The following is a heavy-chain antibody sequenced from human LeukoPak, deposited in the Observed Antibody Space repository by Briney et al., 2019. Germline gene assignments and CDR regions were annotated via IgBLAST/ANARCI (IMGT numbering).Heavy chain of an antibody. CDR1: GYTFTSYG. V-gene: IGHV1-18*01. CDR2: ISVYNGNT. Sequence: ASVKVSCKASGYTFTSYGISWVRQAPGQGLEWMGWISVYNGNTNYAQKLQGRVTMTTDTSTSTAYMELRSLRSDDTAVYYCARDRSPDFWSGYYRDAFDIWGQGTMATVSS. D-gene: IGHD3-3*01. CDR3: ARDRSPDFWSGYYRDAFDI. J-gene: IGHJ3*02.